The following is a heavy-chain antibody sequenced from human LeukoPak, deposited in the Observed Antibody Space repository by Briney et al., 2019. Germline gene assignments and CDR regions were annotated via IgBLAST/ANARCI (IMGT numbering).Heavy chain of an antibody. Sequence: SGGSLRLSCAASGFTVSSSYMSWVRQAPGKGLEWVSIISSAGTTYYADSVKGRFTISRDSSKNTVYLQVNSLRDEDTAVYYCARDLEAANTYYFDYWGQGTMVTVSS. J-gene: IGHJ4*02. CDR3: ARDLEAANTYYFDY. CDR1: GFTVSSSY. CDR2: ISSAGTT. D-gene: IGHD6-13*01. V-gene: IGHV3-66*01.